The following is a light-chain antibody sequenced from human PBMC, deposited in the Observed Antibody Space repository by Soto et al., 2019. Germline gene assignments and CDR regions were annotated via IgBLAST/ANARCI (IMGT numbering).Light chain of an antibody. J-gene: IGKJ1*01. Sequence: DMVLTQSPGTLSLSPGERATLSCRASQSVSNNYLAWYQQKSGQAPRLLIYGAFSRANGIPVRFSGSASGTDFTLIISRLEPEYFAVYYCPKSSSLPKTFGQRTKLDSK. CDR1: QSVSNNY. CDR3: PKSSSLPKT. CDR2: GAF. V-gene: IGKV3-20*01.